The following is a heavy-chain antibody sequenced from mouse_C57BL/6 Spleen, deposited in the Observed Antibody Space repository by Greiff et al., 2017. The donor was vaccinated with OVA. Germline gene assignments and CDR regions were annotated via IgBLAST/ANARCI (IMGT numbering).Heavy chain of an antibody. CDR1: GYSITSGYY. J-gene: IGHJ2*01. Sequence: EVQLQESGPGLVKPSQSLSLTCSVTGYSITSGYYWNWIRQFPGNKLEWMGYISYDGSNNYNPSLKNRISITRDTSKNQFFLKLNSVTTEDTATYYCARDEDYGGNFDYWSQGTTLTVSS. D-gene: IGHD2-4*01. CDR2: ISYDGSN. V-gene: IGHV3-6*01. CDR3: ARDEDYGGNFDY.